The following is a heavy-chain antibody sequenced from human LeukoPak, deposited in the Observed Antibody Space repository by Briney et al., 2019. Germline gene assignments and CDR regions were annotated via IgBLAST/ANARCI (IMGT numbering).Heavy chain of an antibody. CDR3: AKGLDRVWFSIDY. D-gene: IGHD3-10*01. V-gene: IGHV3-30*02. CDR2: IRFDGSNK. CDR1: GFTFSSYG. Sequence: PGGSLRLSCAASGFTFSSYGMHWVRQAPGKGPEWVAFIRFDGSNKYYADSVKGRFTISRDNSKNTLYLQMNSLRAEDTAVYYCAKGLDRVWFSIDYWGQGTLVTVSS. J-gene: IGHJ4*02.